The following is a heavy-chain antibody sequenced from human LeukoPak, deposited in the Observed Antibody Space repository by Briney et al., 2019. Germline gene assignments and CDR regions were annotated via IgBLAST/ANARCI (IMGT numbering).Heavy chain of an antibody. J-gene: IGHJ4*02. D-gene: IGHD3-22*01. V-gene: IGHV4-38-2*01. CDR1: GYSISSGYY. CDR2: INHSGET. CDR3: ARYTANKSGYSFDY. Sequence: SETLSLTCAVSGYSISSGYYWSWIRQPPGKGLEWIATINHSGETYYNPSLKSRVTISVDTSKNQFSLKLSSVTAAGTAIYYCARYTANKSGYSFDYWGREPWSPSPQ.